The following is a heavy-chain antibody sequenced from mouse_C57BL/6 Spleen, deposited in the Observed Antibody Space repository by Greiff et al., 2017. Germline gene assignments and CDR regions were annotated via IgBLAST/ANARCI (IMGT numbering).Heavy chain of an antibody. D-gene: IGHD4-1*01. CDR3: ARQGGTGTWYFDV. J-gene: IGHJ1*03. CDR1: GFTFSSYT. V-gene: IGHV5-9*01. CDR2: ISGGGGNT. Sequence: EVKVVESGGGLVKPGGSLKLSCAASGFTFSSYTMSWVRQTPEKRLEWVATISGGGGNTYYPDSVKGRFTISRDNAKNTLYLQMSSLRSEDTALYYCARQGGTGTWYFDVWGTGTTVTVSS.